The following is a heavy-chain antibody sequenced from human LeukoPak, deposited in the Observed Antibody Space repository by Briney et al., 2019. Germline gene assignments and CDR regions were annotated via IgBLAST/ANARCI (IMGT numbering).Heavy chain of an antibody. CDR1: GFTFSSYT. J-gene: IGHJ5*02. CDR2: VSFDGSNK. Sequence: PGRSLRLSCAASGFTFSSYTIHWVRQPPGKGLEWVAVVSFDGSNKYYADSVKGRFTISRDNSKNTLYLQMNSLRAEDTAVYYCARVELGSSLGFDPWGQGTLVTVSS. CDR3: ARVELGSSLGFDP. V-gene: IGHV3-30-3*01. D-gene: IGHD3-16*01.